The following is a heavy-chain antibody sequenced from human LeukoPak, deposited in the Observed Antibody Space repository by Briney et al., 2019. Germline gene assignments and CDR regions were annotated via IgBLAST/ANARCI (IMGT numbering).Heavy chain of an antibody. CDR2: MNPNSGNT. V-gene: IGHV1-8*01. J-gene: IGHJ4*02. CDR3: ARGPGAHYYGSGSYCV. Sequence: ASVKVSCKASGYTFTSYDINWVRQATGQGLEWMGWMNPNSGNTGYAQKFQGRVTMTRSTSISTAYMELSSLRSEDTAVYYCARGPGAHYYGSGSYCVWGQGTLVTVSS. D-gene: IGHD3-10*01. CDR1: GYTFTSYD.